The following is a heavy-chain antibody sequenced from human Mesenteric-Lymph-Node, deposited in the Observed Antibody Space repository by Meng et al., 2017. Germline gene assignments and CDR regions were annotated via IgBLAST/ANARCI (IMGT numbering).Heavy chain of an antibody. CDR2: IFYSGNT. CDR1: GGSIRSSSYY. Sequence: QLQLQESGPGLVKPSETLSLTCTVSGGSIRSSSYYWGWIRQPPGKGLEYIGSIFYSGNTYYNPSLKSQVTISIDTSENQFSLKLSSVTAADTAVYYCARRVFYGSANFDYWGQGTLVTVSS. D-gene: IGHD3-10*01. V-gene: IGHV4-39*01. J-gene: IGHJ4*02. CDR3: ARRVFYGSANFDY.